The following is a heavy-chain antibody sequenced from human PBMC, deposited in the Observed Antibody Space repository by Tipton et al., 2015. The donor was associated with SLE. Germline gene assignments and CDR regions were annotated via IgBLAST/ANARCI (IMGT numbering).Heavy chain of an antibody. D-gene: IGHD4-17*01. V-gene: IGHV4-59*01. Sequence: LRLSCTVSGGSISSYYWSWIRQPPGKGLEWIGYIYYSGSTNYNPSLKSRVTISVDTSKNQFSLKLSSVTAADTAVYYCARDAGGDYQDRRNEYFQHWGQGTLVTVSS. CDR2: IYYSGST. CDR3: ARDAGGDYQDRRNEYFQH. CDR1: GGSISSYY. J-gene: IGHJ1*01.